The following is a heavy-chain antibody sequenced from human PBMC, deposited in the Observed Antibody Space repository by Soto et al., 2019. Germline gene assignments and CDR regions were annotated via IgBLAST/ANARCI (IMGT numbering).Heavy chain of an antibody. D-gene: IGHD2-2*01. J-gene: IGHJ6*03. CDR3: ARERRFCSSTSCYVDRGYYYYYYMDV. V-gene: IGHV3-53*04. Sequence: GGSLRLSCAASGFTVSSNYMSWVRQAPGKGLEWVSVIYSGGSTYYADSVKGRFTISRHNSKNTLYLQMNSLRAEDTAVYYCARERRFCSSTSCYVDRGYYYYYYMDVWGKGTTVTVSS. CDR1: GFTVSSNY. CDR2: IYSGGST.